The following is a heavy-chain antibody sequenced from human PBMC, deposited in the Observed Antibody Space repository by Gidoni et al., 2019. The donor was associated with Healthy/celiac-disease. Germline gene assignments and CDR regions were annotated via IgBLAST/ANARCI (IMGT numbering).Heavy chain of an antibody. CDR2: ISYDGSNK. D-gene: IGHD7-27*01. CDR3: ARGQAAGDDAFDI. Sequence: QVQLVASGGGVVQPGRSLRLSCAASGFPFSSYAMHWVRQAPGKGLEWVAVISYDGSNKYYADSVKGRFTISRDNSKNTLYLQMNSLRAEDTAVYYCARGQAAGDDAFDIWGQGTMVTVSS. J-gene: IGHJ3*02. CDR1: GFPFSSYA. V-gene: IGHV3-30-3*01.